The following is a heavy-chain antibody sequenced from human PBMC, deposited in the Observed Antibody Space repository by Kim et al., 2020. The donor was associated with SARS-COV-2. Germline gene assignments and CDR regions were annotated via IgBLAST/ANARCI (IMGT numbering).Heavy chain of an antibody. Sequence: ASVKVSCKASGYTFISFVIHWVRQAPGQRLEWMGWINAGNGNTKYSQKFQGRVTITRDTSASTAYMELSSLRSEDTAVYYCAREKPAAISYWFDPWGQGTLVTVSS. J-gene: IGHJ5*02. CDR1: GYTFISFV. CDR3: AREKPAAISYWFDP. CDR2: INAGNGNT. V-gene: IGHV1-3*01. D-gene: IGHD2-2*02.